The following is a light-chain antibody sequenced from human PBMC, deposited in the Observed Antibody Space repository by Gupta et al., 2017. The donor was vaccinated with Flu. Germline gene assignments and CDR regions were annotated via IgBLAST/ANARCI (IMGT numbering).Light chain of an antibody. Sequence: EMLLTRSPATLSLSQGERATLSCRASQSVSSSYLAWYQQKPGQAPRLLIYGASSRATGIPDRFSGSGSGTDFTLTISRLEPEDFAVYYCQQYGSSPLTFGGGTKVEIK. V-gene: IGKV3-20*01. J-gene: IGKJ4*01. CDR1: QSVSSSY. CDR2: GAS. CDR3: QQYGSSPLT.